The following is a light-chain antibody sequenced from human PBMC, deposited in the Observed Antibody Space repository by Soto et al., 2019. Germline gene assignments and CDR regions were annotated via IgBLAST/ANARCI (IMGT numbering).Light chain of an antibody. CDR2: EVS. CDR3: TSYSRYSVLV. Sequence: QSVLTQPASLSGSPGQSITISCTGTSSDIGGYKYVSWYQQYPGKAPKLIIFEVSNRPSGVSNRFSGSNSGNTASLTISGLQAEDEADYYCTSYSRYSVLVFGGGTKVTVL. CDR1: SSDIGGYKY. J-gene: IGLJ3*02. V-gene: IGLV2-14*01.